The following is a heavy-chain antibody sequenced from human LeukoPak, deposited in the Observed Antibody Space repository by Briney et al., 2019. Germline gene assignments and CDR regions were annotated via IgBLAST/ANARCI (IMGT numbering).Heavy chain of an antibody. CDR1: GFTFSSYW. CDR3: ARVGSTDSPHAFDI. V-gene: IGHV3-74*01. J-gene: IGHJ3*02. CDR2: INSDGRMT. D-gene: IGHD2-21*02. Sequence: GGSLRLSCAASGFTFSSYWMDWVRHAPGNGLVWVSGINSDGRMTRYAESVKGRFTISRDNAKNTLYLQMNSLRAEDTSVYYCARVGSTDSPHAFDIWGQGTMVTVSS.